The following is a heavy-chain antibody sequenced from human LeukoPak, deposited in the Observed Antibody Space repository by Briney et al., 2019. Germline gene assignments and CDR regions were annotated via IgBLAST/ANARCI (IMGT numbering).Heavy chain of an antibody. J-gene: IGHJ3*02. Sequence: PGGSLRLSCSASGFTFSNYAMHWVRQAPGKGLEYVSAISSNGGSTYYADSVKGRFTISRDNSKNTLYLQMSSLRAEDTAVYYCVKETYDSSAPHAGPGDAFDIWGQGTMVTVSS. CDR3: VKETYDSSAPHAGPGDAFDI. V-gene: IGHV3-64D*09. CDR1: GFTFSNYA. D-gene: IGHD3-22*01. CDR2: ISSNGGST.